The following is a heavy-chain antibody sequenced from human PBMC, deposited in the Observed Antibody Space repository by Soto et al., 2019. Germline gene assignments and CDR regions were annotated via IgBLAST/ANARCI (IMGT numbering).Heavy chain of an antibody. D-gene: IGHD3-10*01. CDR1: GFTLSNDW. CDR3: ARDVSTGSSGWYFDAFDI. CDR2: IKRGGPEG. J-gene: IGHJ3*02. Sequence: QLVESGGGWVQPGGPLRLSCAASGFTLSNDWSTWLRQAPGKALECVTNIKRGGPEGSYLDSVRARFTVARDNAKNSRLVQMLSLRAEDPAVYYCARDVSTGSSGWYFDAFDIWGQGAMVTVSS. V-gene: IGHV3-7*05.